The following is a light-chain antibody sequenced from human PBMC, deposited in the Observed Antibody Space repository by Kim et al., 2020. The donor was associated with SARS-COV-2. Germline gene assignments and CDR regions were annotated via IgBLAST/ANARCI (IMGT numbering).Light chain of an antibody. CDR2: DVS. CDR3: NSFTSTNTWV. Sequence: QSVLTQPASVSGSPGQSITISCTGTSSDVGGYNYVSWYQQHPGKAPKLIIYDVSKWPSGVSSRFSGSKSGNTASLTISGLQAEDEADYYCNSFTSTNTWVFGGGTQLTVL. CDR1: SSDVGGYNY. J-gene: IGLJ3*02. V-gene: IGLV2-14*01.